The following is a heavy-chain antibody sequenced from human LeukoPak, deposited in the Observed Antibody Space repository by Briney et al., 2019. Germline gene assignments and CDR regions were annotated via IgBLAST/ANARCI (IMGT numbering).Heavy chain of an antibody. CDR2: ISSSSSTI. CDR1: GFTFSSYS. D-gene: IGHD2-2*01. CDR3: AREEIVVPAAAEYYFDY. J-gene: IGHJ4*02. Sequence: PGGSLRLSCVVSGFTFSSYSMNWVRQAPGKGLEWVSYISSSSSTIYYADSVKGRFTIPRDNAKNSLYLQMNSLRAEDTAVYYCAREEIVVPAAAEYYFDYWGQGTLVTVSS. V-gene: IGHV3-48*01.